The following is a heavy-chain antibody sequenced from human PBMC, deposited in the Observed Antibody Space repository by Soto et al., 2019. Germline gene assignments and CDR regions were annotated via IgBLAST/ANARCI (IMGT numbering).Heavy chain of an antibody. Sequence: QVQLVQSGAEVKKPGSSVKVSCKASGGTFSSYAISWVRQAPGQGLEWMGGIIPIFGTANYAQKFQGRVTIXAAXSTGTAYMELRSLGFEDTAVYYCARGDTAMVTCDYWGQGTLVTVSS. CDR1: GGTFSSYA. D-gene: IGHD5-18*01. CDR3: ARGDTAMVTCDY. V-gene: IGHV1-69*12. J-gene: IGHJ4*02. CDR2: IIPIFGTA.